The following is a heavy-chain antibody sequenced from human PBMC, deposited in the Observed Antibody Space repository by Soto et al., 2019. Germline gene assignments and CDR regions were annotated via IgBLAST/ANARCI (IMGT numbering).Heavy chain of an antibody. Sequence: SETLSLTCDVSGVSISSGNWWSWVRQPPGKGLEWIAEVYNDGSANYHPSLESRATISVDRSKNQFSLRRSSVTAADPGKYYCARLVYDSRLNYLYFDHWGQGTLVTVSS. CDR3: ARLVYDSRLNYLYFDH. CDR2: VYNDGSA. J-gene: IGHJ4*02. D-gene: IGHD3-22*01. V-gene: IGHV4-4*02. CDR1: GVSISSGNW.